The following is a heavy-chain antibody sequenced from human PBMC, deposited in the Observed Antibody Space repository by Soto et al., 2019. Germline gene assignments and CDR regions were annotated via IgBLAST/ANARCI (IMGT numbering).Heavy chain of an antibody. J-gene: IGHJ4*02. CDR2: ISATGGST. Sequence: ALQAPGKGLEWVATISATGGSTYYADSVKGRFTISRDNSKNTLYLQMNGLRVEDTAVYYCAKDRLAGNFDYWGQGTQVTVSS. CDR3: AKDRLAGNFDY. V-gene: IGHV3-23*01.